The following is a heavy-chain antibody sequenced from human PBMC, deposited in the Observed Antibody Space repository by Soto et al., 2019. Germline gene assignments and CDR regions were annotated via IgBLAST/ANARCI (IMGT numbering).Heavy chain of an antibody. J-gene: IGHJ6*03. D-gene: IGHD6-13*01. V-gene: IGHV5-51*01. CDR3: ARHAGAILPGIAAAWYYMDV. Sequence: PGESLKISCKGSGYSFTSYWIGWVRQMPGKGLEWMGIIYPGDSDTRYSPSFQGQVTISADKSISTAYLQWSSLKASDTAMYYCARHAGAILPGIAAAWYYMDVWGKGTTVTVSS. CDR2: IYPGDSDT. CDR1: GYSFTSYW.